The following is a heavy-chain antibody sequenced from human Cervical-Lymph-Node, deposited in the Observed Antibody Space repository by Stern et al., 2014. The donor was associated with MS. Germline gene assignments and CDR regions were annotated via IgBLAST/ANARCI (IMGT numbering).Heavy chain of an antibody. CDR1: GFSLLTSGVG. J-gene: IGHJ5*02. Sequence: QITLKESGPTLVKPTQTLTLTCSVSGFSLLTSGVGVAWIRQPPGKALEWLAVIYWDNDKRYSPSLKNRLTITKDRSKNQVVLTMTNMDPLDTGTYYCAQQIGWWFDPWGQGTLVTVSS. D-gene: IGHD2/OR15-2a*01. V-gene: IGHV2-5*02. CDR3: AQQIGWWFDP. CDR2: IYWDNDK.